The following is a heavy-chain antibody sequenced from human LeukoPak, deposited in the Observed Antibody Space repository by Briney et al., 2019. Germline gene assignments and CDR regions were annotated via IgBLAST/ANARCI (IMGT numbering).Heavy chain of an antibody. CDR3: ARGVEPLAANTLAY. V-gene: IGHV3-53*01. Sequence: GGSLRLSCAASGFTVITNDMTWVRQAPGKGREWVSVLYSDGNTKYADSVQGRFTISRDNSKNTLYLEMHRLSPDDTAVYYCARGVEPLAANTLAYWGQGTLVTVSS. CDR1: GFTVITND. D-gene: IGHD1-14*01. J-gene: IGHJ4*02. CDR2: LYSDGNT.